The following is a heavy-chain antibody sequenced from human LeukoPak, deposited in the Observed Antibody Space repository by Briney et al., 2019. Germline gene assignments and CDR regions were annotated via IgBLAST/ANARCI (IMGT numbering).Heavy chain of an antibody. D-gene: IGHD2-2*01. J-gene: IGHJ4*02. CDR2: IKQDGSEK. V-gene: IGHV3-7*01. CDR3: ARDCGNSNCYADY. Sequence: GGSLRLSCAASGFTFSRYWMTWVRQAPGKGLELVANIKQDGSEKYYVDSVKGRFTISRDNAKNSVYLQMNSLRAEDTAVYYCARDCGNSNCYADYWGQGTLVTVSS. CDR1: GFTFSRYW.